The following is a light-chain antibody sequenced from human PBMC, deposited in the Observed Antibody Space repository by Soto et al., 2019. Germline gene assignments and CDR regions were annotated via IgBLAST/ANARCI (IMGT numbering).Light chain of an antibody. CDR2: EVT. Sequence: QSVLTQPASVSGSLGQSITISCTGTSSDVGGYNYVSWYQQHPGQAPKLLIHEVTNRPSGISDRFSGSNSANTASLTISGRRSEDDAHYYCSSYPTCRTPHVAFGGGTKLTVL. V-gene: IGLV2-14*01. CDR1: SSDVGGYNY. CDR3: SSYPTCRTPHVA. J-gene: IGLJ2*01.